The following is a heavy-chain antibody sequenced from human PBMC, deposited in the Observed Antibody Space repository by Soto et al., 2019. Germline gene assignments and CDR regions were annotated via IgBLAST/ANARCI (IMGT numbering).Heavy chain of an antibody. CDR2: INPKTAAT. J-gene: IGHJ6*02. V-gene: IGHV1-2*02. D-gene: IGHD1-26*01. CDR1: GYTFSDYF. Sequence: QVQLVQSGAEVKKSGASVKVSCKASGYTFSDYFIQWLRQAPGQGLEWVAWINPKTAATNYAKKFQDRVTLTSDTSFSTAYLELTRLRPDDAAVYYCARIKWGLDYYSVMDVWGQGTAVTVSS. CDR3: ARIKWGLDYYSVMDV.